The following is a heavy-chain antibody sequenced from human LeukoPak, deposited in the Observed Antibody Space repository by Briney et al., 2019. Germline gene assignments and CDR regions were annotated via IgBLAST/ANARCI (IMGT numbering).Heavy chain of an antibody. V-gene: IGHV3-73*01. Sequence: PGGSLRLSCAASGFTFSGSAIHWVRQASGKGLEWVGRIRSKANNYATAYAASVKGRFTISRDDSKNTAYLQMNTLKTEDPAVYYCTRFRDTALDFWGQGTLVTVSS. CDR1: GFTFSGSA. D-gene: IGHD5-18*01. CDR3: TRFRDTALDF. CDR2: IRSKANNYAT. J-gene: IGHJ4*02.